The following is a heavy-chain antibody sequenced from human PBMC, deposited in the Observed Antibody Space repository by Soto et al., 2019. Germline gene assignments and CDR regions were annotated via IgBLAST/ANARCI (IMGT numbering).Heavy chain of an antibody. J-gene: IGHJ4*02. Sequence: QVQLQESGPGLVKPSETLSLMCTVSGGSISSYYWSWIRQPPGKGLEWIGYIYYSGSTNYNPSLKRRVTISVDPSKNQFSLKLSSVTAADTAVYYCARERRDGYQHYFDYWGQGTLVTVSS. V-gene: IGHV4-59*01. CDR2: IYYSGST. CDR1: GGSISSYY. D-gene: IGHD2-2*01. CDR3: ARERRDGYQHYFDY.